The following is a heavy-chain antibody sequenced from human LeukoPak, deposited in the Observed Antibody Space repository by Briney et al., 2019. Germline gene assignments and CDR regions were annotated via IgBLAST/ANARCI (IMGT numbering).Heavy chain of an antibody. V-gene: IGHV3-66*01. CDR3: ARVAPVVPAAFYLDY. CDR1: GFTVSSNY. D-gene: IGHD2-2*01. Sequence: PGGSLRLSCAASGFTVSSNYMSWVRQAPGKGLEWVSVIYSGGSTYYADSVKGRFTISRDNSKNTLYLQMNSLRAEDTAVYYCARVAPVVPAAFYLDYWGQGTLVTVSS. J-gene: IGHJ4*02. CDR2: IYSGGST.